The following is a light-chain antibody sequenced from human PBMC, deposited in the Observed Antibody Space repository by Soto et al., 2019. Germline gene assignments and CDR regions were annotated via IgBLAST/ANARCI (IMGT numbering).Light chain of an antibody. CDR2: KAS. V-gene: IGKV1-5*03. Sequence: DIHMTQSPSTLSGTVGASVTITCRASQTISSWLAWYQQKPGKAPKLLIYKASTLKSGVPSRFSGSGSGTDFTLTISRLEPEDFAVYYCQQYGNSPRTFGQGTKVDIK. CDR3: QQYGNSPRT. CDR1: QTISSW. J-gene: IGKJ1*01.